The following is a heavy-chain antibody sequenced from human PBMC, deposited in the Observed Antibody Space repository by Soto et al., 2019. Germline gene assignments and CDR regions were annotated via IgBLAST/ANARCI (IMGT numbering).Heavy chain of an antibody. CDR2: INSDGSST. CDR3: ARKQLGLYYYYMDV. CDR1: GFTFSSYW. J-gene: IGHJ6*03. V-gene: IGHV3-74*01. Sequence: GGSLRLSCAASGFTFSSYWMHWVRQAPGKGLVWVSRINSDGSSTSYADSVKGRFTISRDNAKNTLYLQMNSLRAEDTAVYYCARKQLGLYYYYMDVWDKGTTVTVSS. D-gene: IGHD6-6*01.